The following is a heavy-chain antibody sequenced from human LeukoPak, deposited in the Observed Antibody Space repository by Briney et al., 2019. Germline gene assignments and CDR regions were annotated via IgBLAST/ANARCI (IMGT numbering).Heavy chain of an antibody. V-gene: IGHV4-59*01. CDR1: GGSISSYY. CDR3: ARGYYDGSEYYFDY. CDR2: IYYSGST. D-gene: IGHD3-22*01. J-gene: IGHJ4*02. Sequence: SETLSLTCTVSGGSISSYYWSWIRQPPGKGLEWIGYIYYSGSTNYNPSLKSRVTISVDTSKNQFSLKLSSVTAADTAVYYCARGYYDGSEYYFDYWGQGTLVTVSS.